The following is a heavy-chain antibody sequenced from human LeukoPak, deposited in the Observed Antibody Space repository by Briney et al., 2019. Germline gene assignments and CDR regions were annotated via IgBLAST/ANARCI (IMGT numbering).Heavy chain of an antibody. J-gene: IGHJ3*02. V-gene: IGHV3-15*01. D-gene: IGHD3-22*01. CDR1: GFTFTEAW. CDR2: IKSKIDGRTT. Sequence: GGTLRLSCAASGFTFTEAWMGCVRPAPGKGREWVGRIKSKIDGRTTNYPAPVKGRFTITRDHSNNTLYLQMNSLKAEDTAVYYCTTENYYDSSGYFAEVDAFDIWGQRTIVTVSS. CDR3: TTENYYDSSGYFAEVDAFDI.